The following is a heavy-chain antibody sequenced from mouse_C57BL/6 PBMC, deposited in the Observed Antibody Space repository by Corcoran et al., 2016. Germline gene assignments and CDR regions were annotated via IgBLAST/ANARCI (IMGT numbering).Heavy chain of an antibody. D-gene: IGHD4-1*01. Sequence: QVQLQQSAAELVKPGASVTISCKASGYAFSSYWMNWVKQRPGTGLEWIGQVYPGDGDTNYNGNLKGKATLTADKSSSTAYMQLSSLTSEDSAVYFCARSGTPFDYWGQGTTLTVSS. J-gene: IGHJ2*01. CDR2: VYPGDGDT. V-gene: IGHV1-80*01. CDR3: ARSGTPFDY. CDR1: GYAFSSYW.